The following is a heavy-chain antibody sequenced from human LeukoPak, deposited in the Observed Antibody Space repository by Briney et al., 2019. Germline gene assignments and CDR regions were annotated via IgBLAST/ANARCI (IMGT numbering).Heavy chain of an antibody. D-gene: IGHD3-3*01. CDR1: GFTFSGSA. CDR2: IRSKANSYAT. CDR3: TTDGGFWSGYSYFDY. J-gene: IGHJ4*02. V-gene: IGHV3-73*01. Sequence: GGSLRLSCAASGFTFSGSAMHWVRQASGKGLEWVGRIRSKANSYATAYAASVKGRFTISRDDSKNTAYLQMNSLKTEDTAVYYCTTDGGFWSGYSYFDYWGQRTLVTVSS.